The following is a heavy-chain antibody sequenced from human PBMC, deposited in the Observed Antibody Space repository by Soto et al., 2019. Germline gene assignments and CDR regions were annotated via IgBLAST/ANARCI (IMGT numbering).Heavy chain of an antibody. V-gene: IGHV4-39*01. D-gene: IGHD3-22*01. Sequence: QLQLQESGPGLVKPSETLSLTCTVSGGSISSTTYSWGWIRKPPGRGLEWIGSVYYSGNTYYSPSLKSRVTISVDTSNNQFSLKLRSVTAADTAVYYCARLVAVSWFDPWGQGTLVTVSS. CDR3: ARLVAVSWFDP. CDR1: GGSISSTTYS. CDR2: VYYSGNT. J-gene: IGHJ5*02.